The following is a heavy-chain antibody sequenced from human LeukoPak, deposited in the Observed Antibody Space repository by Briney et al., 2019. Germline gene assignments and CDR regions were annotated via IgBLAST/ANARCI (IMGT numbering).Heavy chain of an antibody. D-gene: IGHD5-24*01. Sequence: PSETLSLTCTVSGGSISSSSYYWGWIRQPPGKGLEWIGSIYYSGSTYYNPSLKSRVTISVDTSKNQFSLKLSSVTAADTAVYYCARGVATTRKGFYYFDYWGQGTLVTVSS. CDR3: ARGVATTRKGFYYFDY. J-gene: IGHJ4*02. CDR2: IYYSGST. V-gene: IGHV4-39*07. CDR1: GGSISSSSYY.